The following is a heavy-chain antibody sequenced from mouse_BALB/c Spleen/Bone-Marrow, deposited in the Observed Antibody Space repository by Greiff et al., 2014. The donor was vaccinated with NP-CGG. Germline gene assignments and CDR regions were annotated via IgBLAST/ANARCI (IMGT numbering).Heavy chain of an antibody. CDR2: IYPGDGNT. V-gene: IGHV1-80*01. D-gene: IGHD4-1*01. Sequence: VQLQQSGAELVRPGSSVKISCKASGYAFSSYWMNWVKQRPGQGLEWIGQIYPGDGNTNYNGNFKDKATLTADKSSTTAYMQLSSLTSEDSAVYFCARGGRLTGDFFGYWGQGTTLTVSS. J-gene: IGHJ2*01. CDR1: GYAFSSYW. CDR3: ARGGRLTGDFFGY.